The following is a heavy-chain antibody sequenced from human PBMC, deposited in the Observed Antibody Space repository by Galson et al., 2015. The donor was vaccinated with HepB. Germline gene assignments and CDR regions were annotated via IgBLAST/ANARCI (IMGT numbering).Heavy chain of an antibody. V-gene: IGHV2-5*01. J-gene: IGHJ4*02. CDR3: ARSYGYNSWLDY. Sequence: PALVKPTQTLTLTCTFSGFSLSTSGVGVGWIRQPPGKALEWLALIYWNDDKRYSPSLKSRLTITKDTSKNQVVLTMTNMDPVDTATYYCARSYGYNSWLDYWGQGTLVTVSS. CDR2: IYWNDDK. CDR1: GFSLSTSGVG. D-gene: IGHD5-24*01.